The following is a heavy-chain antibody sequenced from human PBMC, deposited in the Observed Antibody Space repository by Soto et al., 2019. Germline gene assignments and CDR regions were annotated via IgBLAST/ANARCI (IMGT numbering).Heavy chain of an antibody. D-gene: IGHD3-22*01. CDR2: IYHSGST. CDR1: GGSISSGGYS. CDR3: ARARKSGYYPGTFDY. Sequence: QLQLQESGSGLVKPSQTLSLTCAVSGGSISSGGYSWSWIRQPPGKGLEWIGYIYHSGSTYYNPSLKSRVTISVDRSKNQFSLKLSSVTAADTAVYCCARARKSGYYPGTFDYWGQGTLVTVSS. J-gene: IGHJ4*02. V-gene: IGHV4-30-2*01.